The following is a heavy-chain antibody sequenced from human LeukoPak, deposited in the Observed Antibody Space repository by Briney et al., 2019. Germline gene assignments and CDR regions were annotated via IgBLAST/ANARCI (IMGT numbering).Heavy chain of an antibody. CDR2: IYYSGST. CDR3: ARDAPLYYYDSSGYYPRYYFDY. J-gene: IGHJ4*02. V-gene: IGHV4-39*07. Sequence: PSETLSLTCTVSGGSISSSSYYWGWIRQTPGKGLELIGSIYYSGSTYYNPSLESRVTISVDTSKNQFSLKLSSVTAADTAVYYCARDAPLYYYDSSGYYPRYYFDYWGQGTLVAVSS. CDR1: GGSISSSSYY. D-gene: IGHD3-22*01.